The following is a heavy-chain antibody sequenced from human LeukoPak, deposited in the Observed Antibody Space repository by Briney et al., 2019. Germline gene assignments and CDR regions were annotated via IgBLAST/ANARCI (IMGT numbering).Heavy chain of an antibody. J-gene: IGHJ4*02. CDR1: GFTFSSYA. CDR2: ISSSSSYI. D-gene: IGHD3-3*01. Sequence: GGSLRLSCAASGFTFSSYAMNWVHQAPGKGLEWVSSISSSSSYIYYADSVKGRFAISRDNAKNSLYLQMNSLRAEDSAIYYCARDPRLEISGMVIDMLDYWGRGTLVAVSS. CDR3: ARDPRLEISGMVIDMLDY. V-gene: IGHV3-21*01.